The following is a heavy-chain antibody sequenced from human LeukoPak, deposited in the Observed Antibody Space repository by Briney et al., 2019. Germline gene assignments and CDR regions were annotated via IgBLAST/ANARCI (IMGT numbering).Heavy chain of an antibody. J-gene: IGHJ4*02. CDR3: ARETSSVHSNAGPPFDY. V-gene: IGHV3-23*01. Sequence: GGSLRLSCAASGFTFSSYTMSWVRQAPGKGLEWVSTITTSDGNTYYADSVKGRFTVPRDNSKNTLYLQVNSLTADDTAVYYCARETSSVHSNAGPPFDYWGQGTLVTVSS. D-gene: IGHD2-15*01. CDR1: GFTFSSYT. CDR2: ITTSDGNT.